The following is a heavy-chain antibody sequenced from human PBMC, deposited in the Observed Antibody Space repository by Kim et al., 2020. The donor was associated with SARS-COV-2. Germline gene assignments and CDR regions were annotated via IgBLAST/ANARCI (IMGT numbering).Heavy chain of an antibody. Sequence: GGSLRLSCAASGFTFSSYSMNWVRQAPGKGLEWVSSISSSSSYIYYADSVKGRFTISRDNAKNSLYLQMNSLRAEDTAVYYCAREEWGLGYFDYWGQGTLVTVSS. CDR1: GFTFSSYS. D-gene: IGHD3-3*01. CDR2: ISSSSSYI. J-gene: IGHJ4*02. V-gene: IGHV3-21*01. CDR3: AREEWGLGYFDY.